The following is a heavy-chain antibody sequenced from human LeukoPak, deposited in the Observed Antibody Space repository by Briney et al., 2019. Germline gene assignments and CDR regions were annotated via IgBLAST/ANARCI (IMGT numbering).Heavy chain of an antibody. J-gene: IGHJ4*02. CDR1: GFIFSTYG. Sequence: GGSLRLSCAASGFIFSTYGMTWVRQAPGKGLEWVSTISNSGKIYYADSVKGRFTISRDNAKNSLYLQMNSLRAEDTAMYYCARKSIAVAGPFDYWGQGTLVTVSS. D-gene: IGHD6-19*01. CDR3: ARKSIAVAGPFDY. CDR2: ISNSGKI. V-gene: IGHV3-21*01.